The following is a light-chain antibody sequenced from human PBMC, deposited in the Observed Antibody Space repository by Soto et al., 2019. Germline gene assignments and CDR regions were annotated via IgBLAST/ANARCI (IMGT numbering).Light chain of an antibody. J-gene: IGKJ5*01. Sequence: EIMLTQSPATLSLSPGERATLSCRASQTVGSFLAWYQQKPGQAPRLLIYDASHRATGIPARFSGSGSGTNFTLTISSLAPEDFAVYYCQQRSSLITFGQGTRLEIK. CDR3: QQRSSLIT. CDR2: DAS. CDR1: QTVGSF. V-gene: IGKV3-11*01.